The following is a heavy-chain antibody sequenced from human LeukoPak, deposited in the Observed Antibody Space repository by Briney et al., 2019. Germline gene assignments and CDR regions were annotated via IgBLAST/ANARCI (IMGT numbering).Heavy chain of an antibody. Sequence: RASVKVSCKSSGYTFTAYYIHWVRQVPGHGLEWMGWINPNVGSTNYAQEFQGSVSLARDTSISTAYMEPSWLTSDDTALYYCARGFRGSTFSYWGQGTLVTVSS. CDR3: ARGFRGSTFSY. CDR1: GYTFTAYY. CDR2: INPNVGST. D-gene: IGHD2-15*01. V-gene: IGHV1-2*02. J-gene: IGHJ4*02.